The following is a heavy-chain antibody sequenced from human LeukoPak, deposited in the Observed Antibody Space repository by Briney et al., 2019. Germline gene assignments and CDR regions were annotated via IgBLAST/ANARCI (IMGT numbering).Heavy chain of an antibody. CDR3: ARDTSPNGDNYKGFDY. V-gene: IGHV4-38-2*02. CDR2: IYHSGST. D-gene: IGHD4-17*01. J-gene: IGHJ4*02. Sequence: TSETLSLTCAVSGYSISSGYYWGRIRPPPGKGLEWIGSIYHSGSTYYNPSLKSRVTISVDTSKNQFSLKLSSVTAADTAVYYCARDTSPNGDNYKGFDYWGQGTLVTVSS. CDR1: GYSISSGYY.